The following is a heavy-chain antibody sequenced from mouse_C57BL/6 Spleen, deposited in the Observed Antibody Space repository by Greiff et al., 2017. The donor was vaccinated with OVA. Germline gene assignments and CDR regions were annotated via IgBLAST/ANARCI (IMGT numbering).Heavy chain of an antibody. Sequence: VQLQQSGAELVRPGTSVKVSCKASGYAFTNYLIEWVKQRPGQGLEWIGVINPGSGGTNYNEKFKGQATLTADKSSSTAYMQLSSLTSEDSAVYFCAREGGSSYPSRAMDYWGQGTSVTVSS. CDR2: INPGSGGT. CDR1: GYAFTNYL. CDR3: AREGGSSYPSRAMDY. D-gene: IGHD1-1*01. V-gene: IGHV1-54*01. J-gene: IGHJ4*01.